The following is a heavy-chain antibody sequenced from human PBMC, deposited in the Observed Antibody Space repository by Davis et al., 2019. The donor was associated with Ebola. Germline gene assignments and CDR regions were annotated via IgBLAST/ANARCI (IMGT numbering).Heavy chain of an antibody. J-gene: IGHJ5*02. Sequence: SETLSLTCAAYGGSFSGYYWSWIRQPPGKGLEWIGEINHSGSTNYNPSLKSRVTISVDTSKNQFSLKLSSVTAADTAVYYCARARYYYGRGRLDPWGQGTLVTVSS. V-gene: IGHV4-34*01. CDR1: GGSFSGYY. CDR2: INHSGST. D-gene: IGHD3-10*02. CDR3: ARARYYYGRGRLDP.